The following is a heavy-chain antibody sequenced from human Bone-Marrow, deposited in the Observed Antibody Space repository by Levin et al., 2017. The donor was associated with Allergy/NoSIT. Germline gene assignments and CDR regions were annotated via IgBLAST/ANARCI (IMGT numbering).Heavy chain of an antibody. J-gene: IGHJ4*02. Sequence: SCAASGFTFSTYGMHWVRQAPGKGLEWVAIIWADESNKYYADSVKGRFSISRDNSKSTLYLQMNSLRAEDMAVYYCARDFKKGSYFDFWGQGTLVTVSS. CDR1: GFTFSTYG. D-gene: IGHD3-10*01. CDR3: ARDFKKGSYFDF. V-gene: IGHV3-33*01. CDR2: IWADESNK.